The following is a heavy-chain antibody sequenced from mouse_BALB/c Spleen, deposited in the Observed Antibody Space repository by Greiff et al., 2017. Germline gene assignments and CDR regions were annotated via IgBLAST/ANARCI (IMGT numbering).Heavy chain of an antibody. J-gene: IGHJ1*01. CDR2: INPYNDGT. CDR3: ARSDYDPYWYFDV. D-gene: IGHD1-1*01. CDR1: GYTFTSYV. Sequence: LVESGPELVKPGASVKMSCKASGYTFTSYVMHWVKQKPGQGLEWIGYINPYNDGTKYNEKFKGKATLTSDKSSSTAYMELSSLTSEDSAVYYCARSDYDPYWYFDVWGAGTTVTVSS. V-gene: IGHV1-14*01.